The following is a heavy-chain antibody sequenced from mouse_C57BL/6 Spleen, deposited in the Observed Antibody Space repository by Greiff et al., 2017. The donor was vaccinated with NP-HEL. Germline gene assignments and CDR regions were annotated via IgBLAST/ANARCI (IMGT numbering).Heavy chain of an antibody. CDR2: IDPENGDT. J-gene: IGHJ3*01. CDR1: GFNIKDDY. V-gene: IGHV14-4*01. CDR3: TTPYYGSSYGLAY. D-gene: IGHD1-1*01. Sequence: VQLKQSGAELVRPGASVKLSCTASGFNIKDDYMHWVKQRPEQGLEWIGWIDPENGDTEYASKFQGKATITADTSSNTAYLQLSSLTSEDTAVYYCTTPYYGSSYGLAYWGQGTLVTVSA.